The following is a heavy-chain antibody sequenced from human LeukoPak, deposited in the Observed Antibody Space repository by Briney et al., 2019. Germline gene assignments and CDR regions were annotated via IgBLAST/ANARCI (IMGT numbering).Heavy chain of an antibody. D-gene: IGHD1-7*01. V-gene: IGHV1-8*01. CDR3: ATCAQNYGAFDY. J-gene: IGHJ4*02. Sequence: GASVKVSCKASGYTFTSYDINWVRQATGQGLEWMGWMNPNSGNTGYAQKFQGRVTMTRNTSISTAYMELSSLRSEDTAVYYCATCAQNYGAFDYWGQGTLVTVSS. CDR1: GYTFTSYD. CDR2: MNPNSGNT.